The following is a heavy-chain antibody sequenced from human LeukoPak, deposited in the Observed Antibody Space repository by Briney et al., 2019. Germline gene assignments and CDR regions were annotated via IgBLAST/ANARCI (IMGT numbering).Heavy chain of an antibody. CDR2: IYPNSGGT. D-gene: IGHD6-25*01. CDR1: GYTFTGYY. Sequence: ASVKVSCKASGYTFTGYYMHWVRQDPGQGLEWMGWIYPNSGGTNYAQKFQGRVTVTRDTSISTAYMELSRLRSDDTAVYYCARDTAAAGDHDAFDIWGQGTMVTVSS. J-gene: IGHJ3*02. CDR3: ARDTAAAGDHDAFDI. V-gene: IGHV1-2*02.